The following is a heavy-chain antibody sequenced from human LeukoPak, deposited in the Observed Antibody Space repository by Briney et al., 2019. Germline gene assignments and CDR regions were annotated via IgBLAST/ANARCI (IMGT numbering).Heavy chain of an antibody. Sequence: SETLSLTCTVSGGSVSGGNYYCSWIRQSPGKGLEWIGYIHYSGSTVYNPSLKSRATMSIDTSKNQFSLNLSSATAADTAVYYCTRTGSTGGYWGQGTLVTVSS. CDR2: IHYSGST. D-gene: IGHD1-7*01. V-gene: IGHV4-61*01. J-gene: IGHJ4*02. CDR1: GGSVSGGNYY. CDR3: TRTGSTGGY.